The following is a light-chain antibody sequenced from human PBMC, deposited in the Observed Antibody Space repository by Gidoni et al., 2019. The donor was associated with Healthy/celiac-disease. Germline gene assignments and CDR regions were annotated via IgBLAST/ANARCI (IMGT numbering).Light chain of an antibody. J-gene: IGKJ1*01. V-gene: IGKV1-39*01. CDR2: AAS. CDR1: QSISSY. CDR3: QQCYSTPST. Sequence: DIQMTESPPSLSASVGDRVTITCRASQSISSYLNWYQQKPGKAPKLLIYAASSLESGVPSRFSGRGSGTDFTLTISSPQPEDFATYYCQQCYSTPSTFXXXTKVELK.